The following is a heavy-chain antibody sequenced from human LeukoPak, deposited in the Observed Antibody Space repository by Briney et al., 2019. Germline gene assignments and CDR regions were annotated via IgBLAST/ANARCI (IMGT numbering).Heavy chain of an antibody. J-gene: IGHJ4*02. CDR2: IYSGGST. Sequence: PGGSLRLSCAASGFTVSSNYMSWVRQAPGKGLEWVSVIYSGGSTYYADSVKGRFTISRDNSKNTLYLQMNSLRAEDTAVYYCARDPRYSSSWYGGDYWGQGTLVTVSS. V-gene: IGHV3-66*01. D-gene: IGHD6-13*01. CDR1: GFTVSSNY. CDR3: ARDPRYSSSWYGGDY.